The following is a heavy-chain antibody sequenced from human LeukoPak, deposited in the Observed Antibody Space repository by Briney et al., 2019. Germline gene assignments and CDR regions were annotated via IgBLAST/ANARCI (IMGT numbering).Heavy chain of an antibody. Sequence: SETLSLTCTVSGGSISSYYWGWIRQPPGKGLEWIGSIYHSGSTYYNPSLKSRVTISVDTSKNQFSLKLSSVTAADTAVYYCAREDTAMAHFDYWGQGTLVTVSS. J-gene: IGHJ4*02. CDR1: GGSISSYY. CDR2: IYHSGST. D-gene: IGHD5-18*01. CDR3: AREDTAMAHFDY. V-gene: IGHV4-38-2*02.